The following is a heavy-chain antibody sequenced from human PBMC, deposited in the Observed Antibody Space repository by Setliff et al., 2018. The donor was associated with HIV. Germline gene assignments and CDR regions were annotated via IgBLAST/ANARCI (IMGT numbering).Heavy chain of an antibody. CDR3: ARARPNDYYYDSSAFDY. CDR2: ISFDGSNK. CDR1: GFTLSSYA. J-gene: IGHJ4*02. Sequence: GESLRLSCVVSGFTLSSYATHWVRQAPGKGLEWVAVISFDGSNKYYADSVKGRFTISRDNSKNTLYLQMNSLRAEDTAVHYCARARPNDYYYDSSAFDYWGQGTLVTVSS. D-gene: IGHD3-22*01. V-gene: IGHV3-30*04.